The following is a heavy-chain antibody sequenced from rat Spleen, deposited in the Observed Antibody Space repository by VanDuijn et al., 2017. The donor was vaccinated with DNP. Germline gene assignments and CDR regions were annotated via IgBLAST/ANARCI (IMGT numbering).Heavy chain of an antibody. CDR3: AARYSSSWFAY. CDR2: ISHDGTRP. CDR1: GFTFSDYA. V-gene: IGHV5S10*01. D-gene: IGHD1-2*01. Sequence: EVQLVESGGGLVQPGRSLKLSCAASGFTFSDYAMAWVRQAPKKGLEWVATISHDGTRPYYPDSVKGRFTISRDDAKNTLYLQMNSLRSEDTATYYCAARYSSSWFAYWGQGTLVTVSS. J-gene: IGHJ3*01.